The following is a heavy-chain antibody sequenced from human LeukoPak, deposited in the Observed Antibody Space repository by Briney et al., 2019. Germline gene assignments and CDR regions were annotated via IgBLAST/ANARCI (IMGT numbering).Heavy chain of an antibody. V-gene: IGHV4-34*01. CDR2: INHSGST. CDR1: GGSFTDYY. J-gene: IGHJ4*02. D-gene: IGHD6-19*01. CDR3: ARSNPGGSSLFPTLDF. Sequence: SETLSLTCAVYGGSFTDYYWSWIRQSPGKGLEWIGEINHSGSTNYSPSLKSRVAISVDTSKSQFSLKLNSVTAADTAVYYCARSNPGGSSLFPTLDFWGQGTLVAVSS.